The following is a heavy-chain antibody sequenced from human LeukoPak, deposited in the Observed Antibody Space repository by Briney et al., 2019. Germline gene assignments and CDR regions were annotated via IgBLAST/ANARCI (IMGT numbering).Heavy chain of an antibody. J-gene: IGHJ4*02. CDR2: IYYSGST. V-gene: IGHV4-59*01. Sequence: SETLSLTCTVSGGSISSYYWSWIRQPPGKGLEWIGYIYYSGSTNYNPSLKSRVTISVDTSKNQFSLKLSSVIAADTAVYYCALTRPGTLTFDYWGQGTLVTVSS. CDR3: ALTRPGTLTFDY. CDR1: GGSISSYY. D-gene: IGHD6-13*01.